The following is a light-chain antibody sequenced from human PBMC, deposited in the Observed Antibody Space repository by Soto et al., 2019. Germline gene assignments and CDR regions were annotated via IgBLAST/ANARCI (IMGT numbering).Light chain of an antibody. Sequence: DIQMTQSPSSLSASVGDRITITCRASQSISAYLNWYQHKPGKAPKLLIFAPSTLQTGVPSRFSGSGSGTHFTLTISGLQPEDVATYYCQQTFSSPYTFAQGTKLEL. CDR2: APS. J-gene: IGKJ2*01. V-gene: IGKV1-39*01. CDR3: QQTFSSPYT. CDR1: QSISAY.